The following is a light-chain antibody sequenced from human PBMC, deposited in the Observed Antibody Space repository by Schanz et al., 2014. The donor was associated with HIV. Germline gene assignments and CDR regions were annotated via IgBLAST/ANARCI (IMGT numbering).Light chain of an antibody. CDR3: QQYKSWPPLT. CDR1: QSVGSN. V-gene: IGKV3D-15*01. Sequence: DIVLTQSPATLSLSPGDRATLSCRASQSVGSNWLAWYQQKPGQAPRLLIYGGSKRATGIPDRFSGSGSETEFTLTISSLQSEDFAIYYCQQYKSWPPLTFGGGTKVEIK. CDR2: GGS. J-gene: IGKJ4*01.